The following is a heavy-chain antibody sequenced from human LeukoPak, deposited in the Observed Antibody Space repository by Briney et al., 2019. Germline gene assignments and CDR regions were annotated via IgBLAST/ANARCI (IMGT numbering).Heavy chain of an antibody. CDR1: GLTFTNYA. V-gene: IGHV3-30-3*01. J-gene: IGHJ4*02. D-gene: IGHD2-15*01. CDR2: ISSDGSNK. Sequence: PGRSLRLSCAVSGLTFTNYAMHWVRQAPGKGLEWVAVISSDGSNKYYADSVKGRFTISRDNSKNTLYLQMNSLRAGDTAVYYCASGGPTSRYFDYWGQGTLVTVSS. CDR3: ASGGPTSRYFDY.